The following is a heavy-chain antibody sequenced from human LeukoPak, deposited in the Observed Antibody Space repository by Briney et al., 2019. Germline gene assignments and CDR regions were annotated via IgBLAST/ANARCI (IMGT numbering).Heavy chain of an antibody. D-gene: IGHD2-2*01. J-gene: IGHJ4*02. CDR2: ISSSSSYI. CDR1: GFTFSSYS. V-gene: IGHV3-21*01. Sequence: PWGSLRLSCAASGFTFSSYSMNWVRQAPGKGLEWVSSISSSSSYIYYADSVKGRFTISRDNAKNSLYLQMNSLRAEDTAVYYCARDFQRYCSSTSCSTDYWGQGTLVTVSS. CDR3: ARDFQRYCSSTSCSTDY.